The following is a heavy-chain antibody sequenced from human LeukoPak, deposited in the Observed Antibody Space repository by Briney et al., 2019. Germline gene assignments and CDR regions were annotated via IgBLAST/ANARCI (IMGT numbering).Heavy chain of an antibody. V-gene: IGHV1-69*05. CDR2: IIPIFGTA. CDR1: GGTFSSYA. Sequence: SVKVSCKASGGTFSSYAISWVRQAPGQGLEWMGRIIPIFGTANYAQKFRGGVTITTDESTSTAYMELSSLRSEDTAVYYCARDPAVAGFDDAFDIWGQGTMVTVSS. D-gene: IGHD6-19*01. CDR3: ARDPAVAGFDDAFDI. J-gene: IGHJ3*02.